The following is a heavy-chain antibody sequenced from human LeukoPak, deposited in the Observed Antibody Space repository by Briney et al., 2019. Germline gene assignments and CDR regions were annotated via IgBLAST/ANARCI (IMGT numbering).Heavy chain of an antibody. J-gene: IGHJ1*01. D-gene: IGHD6-19*01. CDR2: ISAYNGNT. CDR1: GYTFTSYG. Sequence: ASVKVSCKASGYTFTSYGISWVRQAPGQGLEWVGWISAYNGNTNYAQKLQGRVTMTTDTSTSTAYMELRSLRSDDTAVYYCARWQWLGEYFQHWGQGTLVTVSS. CDR3: ARWQWLGEYFQH. V-gene: IGHV1-18*01.